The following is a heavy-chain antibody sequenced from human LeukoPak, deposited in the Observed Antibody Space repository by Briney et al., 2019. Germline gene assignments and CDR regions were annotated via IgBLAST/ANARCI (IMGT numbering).Heavy chain of an antibody. CDR1: GGSISSYY. Sequence: SETLSLTCTVSGGSISSYYWSWIRQPPGKGLEWIAHIYNSGSTNYNPSLKSRVTISIDTSKNQVSLRLSSVTAADTAVYYCARQGSGGRSFDVWGQGTMVTVSS. CDR2: IYNSGST. D-gene: IGHD1-26*01. J-gene: IGHJ3*01. V-gene: IGHV4-59*08. CDR3: ARQGSGGRSFDV.